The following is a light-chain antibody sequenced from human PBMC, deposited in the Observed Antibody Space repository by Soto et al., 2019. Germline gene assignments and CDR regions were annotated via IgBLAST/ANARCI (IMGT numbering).Light chain of an antibody. CDR1: QSVSSSY. CDR2: GAS. J-gene: IGKJ1*01. Sequence: EIVLTQPPGTLSLSPGERATLSCRASQSVSSSYLAWYQQKPGQAPRLLIYGASSRATGIPDRFSGSGSGTDFTLTISRLEPEDFAIYYCQQYNNWPRTFGQGTKVDIK. V-gene: IGKV3-20*01. CDR3: QQYNNWPRT.